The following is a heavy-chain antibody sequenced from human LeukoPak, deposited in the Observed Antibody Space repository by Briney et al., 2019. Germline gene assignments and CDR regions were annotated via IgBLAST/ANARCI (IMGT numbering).Heavy chain of an antibody. CDR3: ARGIVVPAALDY. CDR1: GFTVSSNY. J-gene: IGHJ4*02. CDR2: IYSGGST. V-gene: IGHV3-53*01. Sequence: GGSLRLSCAASGFTVSSNYMSWVRQAPGKGLERVSVIYSGGSTYYADSVKGRFTISRDNSKNTLYLQMNSLRAEDTAVYYCARGIVVPAALDYWGQGTLVTVSS. D-gene: IGHD2-2*01.